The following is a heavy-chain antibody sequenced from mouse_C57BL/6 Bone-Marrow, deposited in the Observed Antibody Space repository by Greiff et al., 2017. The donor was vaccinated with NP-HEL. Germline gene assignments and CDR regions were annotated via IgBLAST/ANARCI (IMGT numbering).Heavy chain of an antibody. V-gene: IGHV5-6*01. D-gene: IGHD1-1*01. CDR1: GFTFSSYG. J-gene: IGHJ4*01. Sequence: DVHLVESGGDLVKPGGSLKLSCAASGFTFSSYGMSWVRQTPDKRLEWVATISSGGSYTYYPDSVKGRFTISRDNAKNTLYLQMSSLKSEDTAMYYCARQCTTVGMDYWGQGTSVTVSS. CDR3: ARQCTTVGMDY. CDR2: ISSGGSYT.